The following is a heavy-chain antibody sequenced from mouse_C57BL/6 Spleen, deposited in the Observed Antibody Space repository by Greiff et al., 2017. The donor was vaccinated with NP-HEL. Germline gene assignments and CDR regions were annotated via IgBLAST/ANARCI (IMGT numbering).Heavy chain of an antibody. CDR2: ISNLAYSI. CDR1: GFTFSDYG. CDR3: ARREGYAMDY. Sequence: EVQGVESGGGLVQPGGSLKLSCAASGFTFSDYGMAWVRQAPRKGPEWVAFISNLAYSIYYADTVTGRFTISRENAKNTLYLEMSSLRSEDTAMYYCARREGYAMDYWGQGTSVTVSS. V-gene: IGHV5-15*01. J-gene: IGHJ4*01.